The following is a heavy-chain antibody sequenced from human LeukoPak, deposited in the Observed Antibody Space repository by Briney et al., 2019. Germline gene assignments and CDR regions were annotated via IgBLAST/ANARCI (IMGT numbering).Heavy chain of an antibody. CDR2: ISSSSSYI. V-gene: IGHV3-21*01. Sequence: GGSLRLSCAASGFTFSSYSMNWVRQAPGKGLEWVSSISSSSSYIYYADSVKGRFTISRDNSKNTLYLQMNSLRGEDTAVYYCARDSDSSFEGVPFDYWGQGTLVTVSS. J-gene: IGHJ4*02. D-gene: IGHD3-22*01. CDR3: ARDSDSSFEGVPFDY. CDR1: GFTFSSYS.